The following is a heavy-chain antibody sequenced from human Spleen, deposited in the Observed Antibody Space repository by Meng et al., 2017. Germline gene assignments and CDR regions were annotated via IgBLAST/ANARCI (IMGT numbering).Heavy chain of an antibody. D-gene: IGHD3-22*01. CDR1: GGSISNFY. CDR2: IYYSGRT. CDR3: ARARDYYDGSGYPDALDT. J-gene: IGHJ3*02. Sequence: SETLSLTCTVSGGSISNFYWSWIRQPPGKGLEWIGHIYYSGRTNYTPSLKSRVTLSVDTSKNHFSLKLSSVTAADTAVYYCARARDYYDGSGYPDALDTWGQGTMVTVSS. V-gene: IGHV4-59*01.